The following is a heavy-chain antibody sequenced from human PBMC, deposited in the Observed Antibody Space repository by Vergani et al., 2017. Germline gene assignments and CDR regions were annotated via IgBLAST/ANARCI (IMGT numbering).Heavy chain of an antibody. V-gene: IGHV1-69*02. CDR1: GGTFSSYT. J-gene: IGHJ4*02. Sequence: QVQLVQSRAEVKKPVSSVKVSCKASGGTFSSYTISCVRQAPLQGLDWMGRIITILAIANYAQKFQGRVTITADKSTSTAYMELSSLRSEDTAVYYCARAKAEYYYDSSGYTLDYWGQGTLVTVSS. D-gene: IGHD3-22*01. CDR2: IITILAIA. CDR3: ARAKAEYYYDSSGYTLDY.